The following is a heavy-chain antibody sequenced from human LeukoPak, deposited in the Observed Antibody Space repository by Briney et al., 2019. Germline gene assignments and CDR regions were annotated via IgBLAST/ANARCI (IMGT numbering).Heavy chain of an antibody. CDR1: GGTFSSYA. CDR3: ARAARAAREYYYYYMDV. V-gene: IGHV1-69*01. CDR2: IIPIFGTA. Sequence: SVKVSCKASGGTFSSYAISWVRQAPGQGLEWMGGIIPIFGTANYAQKVQGRVTITADESTSTAYMELSSLRSEDTAVYYCARAARAAREYYYYYMDVWGKGTTVTISS. D-gene: IGHD6-6*01. J-gene: IGHJ6*03.